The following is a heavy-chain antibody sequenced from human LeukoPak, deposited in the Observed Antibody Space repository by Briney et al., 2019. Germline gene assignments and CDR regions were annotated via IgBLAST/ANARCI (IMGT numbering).Heavy chain of an antibody. Sequence: SETLSLTCTVSGGSICSYYWSWIRQPPGKGLEWIGSIYYSGSTNYNPSLKSRVTISLDTSQNQFSLKLSSVTAADTAVYYSARVRRFAGGVITFDYWGQGTLVTVSS. J-gene: IGHJ4*02. CDR1: GGSICSYY. CDR3: ARVRRFAGGVITFDY. CDR2: IYYSGST. D-gene: IGHD3-10*01. V-gene: IGHV4-59*01.